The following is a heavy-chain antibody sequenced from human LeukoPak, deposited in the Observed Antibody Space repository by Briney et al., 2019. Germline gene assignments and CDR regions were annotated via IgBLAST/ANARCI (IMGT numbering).Heavy chain of an antibody. CDR3: ARPATKGIYHHYYMDV. V-gene: IGHV1-2*02. CDR2: INPDSGGT. CDR1: GDTFTGYY. D-gene: IGHD1-26*01. J-gene: IGHJ6*03. Sequence: ASVKVSCKASGDTFTGYYMHWVRQAPGQGLEWMGWINPDSGGTNYAQKFQGRVTLTRDTSISTAYMELSSLRSDDTAVYYCARPATKGIYHHYYMDVWGKGTTVTVSS.